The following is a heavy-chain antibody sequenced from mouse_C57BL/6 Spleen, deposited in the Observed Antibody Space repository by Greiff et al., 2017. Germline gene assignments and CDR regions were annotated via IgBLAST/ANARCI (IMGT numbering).Heavy chain of an antibody. CDR2: IDPANGNT. D-gene: IGHD1-1*01. J-gene: IGHJ2*01. Sequence: EVKLQESVAELVRPGASVKLSCTASGFNIKNTYMPWVKQRPEQGLEWIGRIDPANGNTKYAPKFQGKATITADTSSNTAYLQLSSLTSEDTAIYCCARSTTVANDWGQGTTLTVSS. CDR3: ARSTTVAND. V-gene: IGHV14-3*01. CDR1: GFNIKNTY.